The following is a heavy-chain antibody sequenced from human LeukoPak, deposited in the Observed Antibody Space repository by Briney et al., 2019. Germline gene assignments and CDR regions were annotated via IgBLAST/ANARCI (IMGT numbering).Heavy chain of an antibody. D-gene: IGHD6-13*01. V-gene: IGHV1-69*06. J-gene: IGHJ5*02. CDR2: IIPIFGTA. Sequence: SVKVSCKAPGGTFSSYAISWVRQAPGQGLEWMGGIIPIFGTANYAQKFQGRVTITADKSTSTAYMELRSLRSDDTAVYYCARVGSIAAAGTWFDPWGQGTLVTVSS. CDR3: ARVGSIAAAGTWFDP. CDR1: GGTFSSYA.